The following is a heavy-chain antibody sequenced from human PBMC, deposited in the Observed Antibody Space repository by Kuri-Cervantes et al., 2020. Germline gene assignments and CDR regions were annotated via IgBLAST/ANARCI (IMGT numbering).Heavy chain of an antibody. CDR1: GGSISSYY. D-gene: IGHD3-10*01. CDR2: INHSGST. Sequence: SETLSLTCTVSGGSISSYYWSWIRQPPGKGLEWIGEINHSGSTNYNPSLKSRVTISVDTSKNQFSLKLSSVTAADTAVYYCARGPPGRMVQGVIITTPYYYYYYMDVWGKGTTVTVSS. V-gene: IGHV4-34*01. CDR3: ARGPPGRMVQGVIITTPYYYYYYMDV. J-gene: IGHJ6*03.